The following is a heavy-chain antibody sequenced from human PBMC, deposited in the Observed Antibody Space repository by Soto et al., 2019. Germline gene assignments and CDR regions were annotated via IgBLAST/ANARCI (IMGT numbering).Heavy chain of an antibody. CDR1: GASLTSGSYY. CDR2: IYRSGST. D-gene: IGHD3-16*01. Sequence: QVQLQESGPGLVRPSETLSLTCTVSGASLTSGSYYWSWVRQPPGKGLEWIAYIYRSGSTNYNPSLKSRATRSVDTSKNQFSLRLTSVTPADTAMYYCARWKYSYAYLPGDWFDSWGQGTLVTVSS. CDR3: ARWKYSYAYLPGDWFDS. V-gene: IGHV4-61*01. J-gene: IGHJ5*01.